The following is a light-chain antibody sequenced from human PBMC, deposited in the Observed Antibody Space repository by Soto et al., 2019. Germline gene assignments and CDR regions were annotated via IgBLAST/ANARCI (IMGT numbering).Light chain of an antibody. V-gene: IGLV3-21*02. Sequence: SYELTQPPSVSVAPGQTARITCGGNNIGTKSVHWYQQRPGQAPVLVVYDDTDRPSGIPERLSGSNSGNTATLTISRVEAGDEADYYCQVWHVISDHQVFGGGTKLTVL. CDR3: QVWHVISDHQV. CDR1: NIGTKS. CDR2: DDT. J-gene: IGLJ3*02.